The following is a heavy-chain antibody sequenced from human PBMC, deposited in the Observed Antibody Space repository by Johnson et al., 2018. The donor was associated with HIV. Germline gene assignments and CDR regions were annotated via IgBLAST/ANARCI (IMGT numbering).Heavy chain of an antibody. J-gene: IGHJ3*01. CDR2: IYSDGST. Sequence: VQLVESGGGVVQPGRSLRLSCAASGFTFSSSYMTWVRQAPGKGLEWVSVIYSDGSTYHADSVKGRFTISRDNSKNTLYLQMNSLRAEDTAVYYCTTLNIAPSFWGQGTLVTVSS. CDR3: TTLNIAPSF. V-gene: IGHV3-53*01. CDR1: GFTFSSSY. D-gene: IGHD6-13*01.